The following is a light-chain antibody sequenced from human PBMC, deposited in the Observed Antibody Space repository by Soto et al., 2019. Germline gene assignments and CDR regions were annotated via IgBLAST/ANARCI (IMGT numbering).Light chain of an antibody. CDR1: SSDVGSYNL. J-gene: IGLJ2*01. CDR3: CSFAGSNTVV. V-gene: IGLV2-23*01. Sequence: QSALTQPASVSGSPGQSITISCTGTSSDVGSYNLVSWYQQDPGTAPKLLIFEDNKRPSGVSNRFSGSKSGNTASLTISGLQAEDEADYYCCSFAGSNTVVFGGGTKLTVL. CDR2: EDN.